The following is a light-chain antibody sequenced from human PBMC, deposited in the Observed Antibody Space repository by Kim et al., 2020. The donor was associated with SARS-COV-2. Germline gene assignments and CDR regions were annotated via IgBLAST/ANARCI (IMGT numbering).Light chain of an antibody. CDR2: WAS. Sequence: DIVMTQSPDSLAVSLGERATINCKSNQTLFYSSNNKKYLAWYQQRPGQSPKLLIYWASTRGSGVPDRFSGSGSGTDFTLTINTLQAEDVAVYYCQQYYDAPRSFGQGTKLEIK. CDR1: QTLFYSSNNKKY. J-gene: IGKJ2*03. CDR3: QQYYDAPRS. V-gene: IGKV4-1*01.